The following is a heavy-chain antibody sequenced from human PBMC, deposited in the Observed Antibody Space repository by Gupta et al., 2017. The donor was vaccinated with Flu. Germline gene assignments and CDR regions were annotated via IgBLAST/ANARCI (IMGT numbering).Heavy chain of an antibody. V-gene: IGHV4-39*01. CDR2: IFYSGST. CDR1: GGSITSSTNY. Sequence: QVQLPESGPGLVKPWATLSLTCSVSGGSITSSTNYWDWIRQSPGRGLEWIGTIFYSGSTTYNPSLRSRVVMSVDTSKNQFFLKLASVTAADTAVYYCARRREDVTGYHYFDYWGQGTPVTVSS. D-gene: IGHD3-9*01. CDR3: ARRREDVTGYHYFDY. J-gene: IGHJ4*02.